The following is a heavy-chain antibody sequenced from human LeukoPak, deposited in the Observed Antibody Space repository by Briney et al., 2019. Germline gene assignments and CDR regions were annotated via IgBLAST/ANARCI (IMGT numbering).Heavy chain of an antibody. Sequence: KTSETLSLTCTVSGGSISSSSYYWGWIRQPPGKGLEWIGSIYYSGSTYYNPSLKSRVTISVDTSKNQFSLKLSSVTAADTAVYYCAIPWNYDAFDIWGQGTMVTVSS. V-gene: IGHV4-39*01. CDR2: IYYSGST. CDR1: GGSISSSSYY. CDR3: AIPWNYDAFDI. J-gene: IGHJ3*02. D-gene: IGHD1-7*01.